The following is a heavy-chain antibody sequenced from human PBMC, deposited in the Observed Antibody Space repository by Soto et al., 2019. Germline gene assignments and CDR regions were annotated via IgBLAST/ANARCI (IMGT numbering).Heavy chain of an antibody. Sequence: QVQLVQSGAEVKKPGAAVKLSCKASGYTFTSYYIHWVRQAPGQGLEWIGIINPNGGSTNYAHNFKGRLTVTRDTSTATVYMELVALTSEDTAVYYCARGLGLGDYWGQGTLVTVSS. CDR1: GYTFTSYY. J-gene: IGHJ4*02. CDR2: INPNGGST. D-gene: IGHD3-9*01. V-gene: IGHV1-46*01. CDR3: ARGLGLGDY.